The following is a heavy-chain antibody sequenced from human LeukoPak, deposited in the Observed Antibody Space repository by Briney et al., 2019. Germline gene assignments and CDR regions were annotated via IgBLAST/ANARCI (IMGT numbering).Heavy chain of an antibody. V-gene: IGHV3-11*04. Sequence: PGGSLRLSCAASGFTFSDYYMSRIRQAPGKGLEWVSYISSSGSTIYYADSVKGRFTISRDNAKNSLYLQMNSLRAEDTAVYYCVLELGYGPFDIWGQGTMVTVSS. CDR3: VLELGYGPFDI. CDR1: GFTFSDYY. CDR2: ISSSGSTI. D-gene: IGHD5-18*01. J-gene: IGHJ3*02.